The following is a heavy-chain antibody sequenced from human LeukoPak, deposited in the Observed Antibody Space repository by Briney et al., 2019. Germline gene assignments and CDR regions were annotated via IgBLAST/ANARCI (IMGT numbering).Heavy chain of an antibody. Sequence: PSETLSLTCAVYGGSFSGYYWSWIRQPPGKGLEWIGEINHSGSTNYNPSLKSRVTISVDTSKNQFSLKLSSVTAADTAVYYCARQTQRLCTNGVCRYFDYRGQGTLVTVSS. CDR3: ARQTQRLCTNGVCRYFDY. J-gene: IGHJ4*02. V-gene: IGHV4-34*01. CDR2: INHSGST. D-gene: IGHD2-8*01. CDR1: GGSFSGYY.